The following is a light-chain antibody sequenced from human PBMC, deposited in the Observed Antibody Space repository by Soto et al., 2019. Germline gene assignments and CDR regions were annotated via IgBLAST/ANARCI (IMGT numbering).Light chain of an antibody. CDR1: QSISSW. V-gene: IGKV1-5*03. Sequence: DIQMTQSPSTLSASVGDRVTITCRASQSISSWLAWYQQKPGKAPKLLIYKASSFESGVPSRFSGSGSGTEFTLTISSLQPDDFATYYCQQYNSYPITFGQGTRLEMK. CDR2: KAS. J-gene: IGKJ5*01. CDR3: QQYNSYPIT.